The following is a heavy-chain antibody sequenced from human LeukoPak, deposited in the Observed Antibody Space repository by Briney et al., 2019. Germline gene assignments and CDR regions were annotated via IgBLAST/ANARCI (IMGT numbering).Heavy chain of an antibody. V-gene: IGHV3-23*01. CDR3: ATRGGGSRPTVGFDN. CDR2: ISGSGDST. CDR1: GFTFSSYA. D-gene: IGHD3-16*01. J-gene: IGHJ4*02. Sequence: GGSLRLSCAASGFTFSSYAMSWVRQAPGKGLEWVSIISGSGDSTYYADSVKGRFTISRDNSKNTLYLQMNSLTAEDTAVYYCATRGGGSRPTVGFDNWGQGTLVTVSS.